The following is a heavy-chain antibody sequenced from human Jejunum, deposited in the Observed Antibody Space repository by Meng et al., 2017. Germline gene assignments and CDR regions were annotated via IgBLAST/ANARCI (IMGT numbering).Heavy chain of an antibody. CDR2: TYYRSKWYN. J-gene: IGHJ4*01. Sequence: QVQLQQIGRGLVNTSQTLSLTCAISGDSVSRNSAAWNWIRQFPSRGLEWLGRTYYRSKWYNDYAESVKSRITINPDTSKNQFSLQLNSVTPEDTAVYYCVRTSNWSLDYWGQGTLVTVSS. CDR3: VRTSNWSLDY. CDR1: GDSVSRNSAA. V-gene: IGHV6-1*01. D-gene: IGHD6-13*01.